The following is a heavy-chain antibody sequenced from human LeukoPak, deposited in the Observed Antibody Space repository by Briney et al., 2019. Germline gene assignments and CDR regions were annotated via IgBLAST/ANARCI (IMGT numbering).Heavy chain of an antibody. V-gene: IGHV3-23*01. J-gene: IGHJ4*02. Sequence: PGGSLRLSCAASGFTFSKYAMSWVRQAPGKGLEWVSGITNSGGGPSSADSVKGRFTISRDNSKNTLYLQMSSLRAEDTAVYYCAKDGRGSAPYWGQGTLVTVSS. CDR1: GFTFSKYA. CDR3: AKDGRGSAPY. D-gene: IGHD2-15*01. CDR2: ITNSGGGP.